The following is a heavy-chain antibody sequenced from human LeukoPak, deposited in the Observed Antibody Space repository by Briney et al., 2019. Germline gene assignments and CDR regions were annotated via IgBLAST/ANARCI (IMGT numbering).Heavy chain of an antibody. Sequence: SSETLSLTCTVSGGSISSYYWSWFRQPAGKGLEWIGRIYTSGSTNYNPSLKSRVTMSVDTSKNQFSLKLSSVTAADTAVYYCARVPYYYDSSGYYEVGAFDIWGQGTMVTVSS. J-gene: IGHJ3*02. D-gene: IGHD3-22*01. CDR1: GGSISSYY. V-gene: IGHV4-4*07. CDR2: IYTSGST. CDR3: ARVPYYYDSSGYYEVGAFDI.